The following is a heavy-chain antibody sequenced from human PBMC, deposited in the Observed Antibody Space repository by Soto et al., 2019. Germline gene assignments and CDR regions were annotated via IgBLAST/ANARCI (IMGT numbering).Heavy chain of an antibody. CDR3: ARAPRMAVAGTGAAFAI. J-gene: IGHJ3*02. Sequence: QVQLVQSGAEVKKPGSSVKVSCKASGGTFSSYAISWVRQAPGQGLEWMGGIIPIFGTANYAQKFQGRVTITADESTSTAYMELSSLRSEDTAVYYCARAPRMAVAGTGAAFAIWGQGTMVTVSS. D-gene: IGHD6-19*01. V-gene: IGHV1-69*01. CDR2: IIPIFGTA. CDR1: GGTFSSYA.